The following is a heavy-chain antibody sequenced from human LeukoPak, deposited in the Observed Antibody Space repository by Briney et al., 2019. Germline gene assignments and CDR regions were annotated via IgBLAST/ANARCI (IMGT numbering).Heavy chain of an antibody. CDR1: VGTFSSYA. D-gene: IGHD1-26*01. Sequence: SVNVSCKASVGTFSSYAISWVRQAPGQGLEWMGGIIPIFATANYAQKFQGRVPITTDESTNTAFMELSSLRSEDTAIYYCVREGLSGTFAFWGQGTLVTVSS. CDR2: IIPIFATA. CDR3: VREGLSGTFAF. V-gene: IGHV1-69*05. J-gene: IGHJ4*02.